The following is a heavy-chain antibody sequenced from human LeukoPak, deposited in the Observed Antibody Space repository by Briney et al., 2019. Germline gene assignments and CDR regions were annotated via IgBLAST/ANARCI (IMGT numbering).Heavy chain of an antibody. CDR2: SNPYSGGT. Sequence: ASVKVSCEASGYTFTRHYIHWVRQAPGQGLEWMGWSNPYSGGTNYLQKFRGRVTLTRDTSISTAYMEVTGLTFDDTAVYYCARGGIRGIEAELDYWGQGTLVTVSS. CDR1: GYTFTRHY. J-gene: IGHJ4*02. V-gene: IGHV1-2*02. CDR3: ARGGIRGIEAELDY. D-gene: IGHD3-10*01.